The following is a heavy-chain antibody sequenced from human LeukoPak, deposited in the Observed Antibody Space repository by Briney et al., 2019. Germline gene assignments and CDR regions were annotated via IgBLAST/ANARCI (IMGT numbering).Heavy chain of an antibody. CDR1: GFTFSSYS. CDR3: ARDQGVLGYYYYGMDV. V-gene: IGHV3-48*01. D-gene: IGHD6-13*01. J-gene: IGHJ6*02. Sequence: GGSLRLSCAASGFTFSSYSMNWVRQAPGKGLEWVSYISSSSSTIYYADSVKGRFTISRDNAKNSLYLQMNSLRAEDTAVYYCARDQGVLGYYYYGMDVWGQGTTVTVSS. CDR2: ISSSSSTI.